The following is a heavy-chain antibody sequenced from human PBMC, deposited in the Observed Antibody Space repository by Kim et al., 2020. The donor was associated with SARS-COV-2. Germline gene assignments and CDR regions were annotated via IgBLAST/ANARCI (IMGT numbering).Heavy chain of an antibody. V-gene: IGHV3-30*02. J-gene: IGHJ6*02. D-gene: IGHD5-12*01. CDR3: AKQGYIFGLNTYYGMDL. Sequence: LKGRFTVSRDYSKNTLYLQMNSLTAEDTGVYYCAKQGYIFGLNTYYGMDLWGQGTTVTVSS.